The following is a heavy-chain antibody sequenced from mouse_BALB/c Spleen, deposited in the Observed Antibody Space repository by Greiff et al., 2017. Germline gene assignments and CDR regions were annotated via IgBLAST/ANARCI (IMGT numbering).Heavy chain of an antibody. V-gene: IGHV1-19*01. CDR3: ARSDDSYAMDY. CDR2: VNPYNGGT. Sequence: EVQLQQSGPELVKPGASVKMSCKASGYTFTDYYMDWVKQSHGESFEWIGRVNPYNGGTSYNQKFKGKATLTVDKSSSTAYMELNSLTSEDSAVYYCARSDDSYAMDYWGQGTSVTVSS. CDR1: GYTFTDYY. J-gene: IGHJ4*01.